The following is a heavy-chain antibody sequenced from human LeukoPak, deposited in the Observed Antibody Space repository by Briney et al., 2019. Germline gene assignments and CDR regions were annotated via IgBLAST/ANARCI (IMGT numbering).Heavy chain of an antibody. J-gene: IGHJ4*02. V-gene: IGHV3-7*04. D-gene: IGHD2-21*02. Sequence: GGSLRLSCAASGFTFTSYWMTWVRQAPGKGLEWVANTKHDGSERYYVDSVKGRFTISRHSVKNSLFLQMDSLRAEDTAVYYCARGGLYGDYYFDYWGQGTLVTVTS. CDR2: TKHDGSER. CDR1: GFTFTSYW. CDR3: ARGGLYGDYYFDY.